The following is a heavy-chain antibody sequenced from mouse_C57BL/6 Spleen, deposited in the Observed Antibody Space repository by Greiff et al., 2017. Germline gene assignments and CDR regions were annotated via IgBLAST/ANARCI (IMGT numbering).Heavy chain of an antibody. CDR1: GFTFSSYG. J-gene: IGHJ3*01. Sequence: EVQLVESGGDLVKPGGSLKLSCAASGFTFSSYGMSWVRQTPDKRLEWVATISSGGSYTYYPDSVKGRFTISRDNAKNTLYLQMSSLKSEDTAMYYCARPDYYGSSSWFAYWGEGTLVTVSA. CDR3: ARPDYYGSSSWFAY. V-gene: IGHV5-6*01. D-gene: IGHD1-1*01. CDR2: ISSGGSYT.